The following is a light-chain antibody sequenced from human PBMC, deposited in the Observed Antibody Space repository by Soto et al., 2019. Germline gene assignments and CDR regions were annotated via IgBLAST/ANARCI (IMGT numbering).Light chain of an antibody. V-gene: IGLV2-8*01. Sequence: QSXLTQPPSAXGXXXXXVXXXXTGSSSDVGGYNYVSWYQQHPGKAPKLMIYEVSKRPSGVPDRLSGSKSGNTASLTVSGLQAEDEADYYCSSYGGSNTVVFGGGTKLTVL. J-gene: IGLJ2*01. CDR2: EVS. CDR3: SSYGGSNTVV. CDR1: SSDVGGYNY.